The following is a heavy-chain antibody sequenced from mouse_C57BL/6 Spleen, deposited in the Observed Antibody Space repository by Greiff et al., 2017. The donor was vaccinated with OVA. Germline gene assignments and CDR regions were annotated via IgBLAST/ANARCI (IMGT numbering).Heavy chain of an antibody. D-gene: IGHD1-1*01. J-gene: IGHJ1*03. V-gene: IGHV3-8*01. CDR2: ISYSGIT. CDR1: GYSITRDY. Sequence: VQLKESGPGLAKPSQTLSLTCSVTGYSITRDYWNWIRKFPGNKLEYMGYISYSGITYSNPSLKSRISITRDTSKNQYYLQLNSVTTEDTATYYCARLVYYYGSWYFDVWGTGTTVTVSS. CDR3: ARLVYYYGSWYFDV.